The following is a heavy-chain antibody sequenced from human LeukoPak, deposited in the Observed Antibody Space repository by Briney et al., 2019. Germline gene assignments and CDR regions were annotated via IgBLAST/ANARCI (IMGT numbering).Heavy chain of an antibody. Sequence: PSETLSLTCAVSGFSISIDYYWVWIRQPPGRGLEWIGSIYRSGSTYYNPSLKSRVTMAVDTSKNHFSLKLSSVTAADTAVYYCVREIFCSGGSCYMDAFGIWGQGTVVTVSS. CDR3: VREIFCSGGSCYMDAFGI. V-gene: IGHV4-38-2*02. J-gene: IGHJ3*02. CDR1: GFSISIDYY. CDR2: IYRSGST. D-gene: IGHD2-15*01.